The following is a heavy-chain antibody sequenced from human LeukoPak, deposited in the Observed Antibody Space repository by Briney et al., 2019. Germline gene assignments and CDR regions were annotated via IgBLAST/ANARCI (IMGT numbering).Heavy chain of an antibody. D-gene: IGHD6-13*01. CDR2: IRGRVGRT. J-gene: IGHJ4*02. V-gene: IGHV3-23*01. CDR3: AKDRGGRQLVPFVY. CDR1: GFSFSSYA. Sequence: GWALTLSCPDSGFSFSSYATSWVRQAPGEGMEWVSAIRGRVGRTYYADFVDGRVSISRDKSKNTLYLQMSSLRAEDTAVYYCAKDRGGRQLVPFVYWGRGSLVTVSS.